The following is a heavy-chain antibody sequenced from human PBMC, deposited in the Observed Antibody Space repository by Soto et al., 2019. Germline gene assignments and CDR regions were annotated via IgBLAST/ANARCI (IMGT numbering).Heavy chain of an antibody. CDR2: INSDGSST. CDR1: GFTFSSYW. CDR3: ARVAALEWLALTMGGYYYMDV. Sequence: GGPLRLSCAASGFTFSSYWMHWVRQAPGKGLVWVSRINSDGSSTSYADSVKGRFTISRDNAKNTLYLQMNSLRAEDTAVYYCARVAALEWLALTMGGYYYMDVWGKGTTVTVSS. V-gene: IGHV3-74*01. J-gene: IGHJ6*03. D-gene: IGHD3-3*01.